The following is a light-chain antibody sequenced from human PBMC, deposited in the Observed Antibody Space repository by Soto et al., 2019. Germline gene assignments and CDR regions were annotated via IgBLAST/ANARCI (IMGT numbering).Light chain of an antibody. J-gene: IGLJ2*01. Sequence: QSVLTQPPSVSGAPGQRVTISCTGSSSNIGAGYDVHWYQQVPGTAPKLLIFGNSNRPSGVPDRFSGSQSGTSAYLAITGLQAEDEADYNCQSYDTSLSGVVFGGGTKVTVL. CDR2: GNS. CDR3: QSYDTSLSGVV. CDR1: SSNIGAGYD. V-gene: IGLV1-40*01.